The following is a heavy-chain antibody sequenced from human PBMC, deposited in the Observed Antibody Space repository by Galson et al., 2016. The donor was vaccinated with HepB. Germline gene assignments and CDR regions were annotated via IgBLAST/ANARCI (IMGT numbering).Heavy chain of an antibody. D-gene: IGHD2-8*01. CDR3: ARDPYAMRVDVNDAFDI. CDR2: ISSNSNYI. Sequence: SLRLSCAASEFTFSSYSMNWVRQAPGKGLEWVSSISSNSNYIYYADSVKGRFTISRDNAKNSLYLQMNSLRVEDTAVYYFARDPYAMRVDVNDAFDIWGQGTTVTVSS. J-gene: IGHJ3*02. CDR1: EFTFSSYS. V-gene: IGHV3-21*06.